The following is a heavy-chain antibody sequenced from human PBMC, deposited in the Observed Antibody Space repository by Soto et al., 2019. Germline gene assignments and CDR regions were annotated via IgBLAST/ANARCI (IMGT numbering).Heavy chain of an antibody. V-gene: IGHV4-31*03. CDR2: IYYSGST. J-gene: IGHJ5*02. CDR1: GGSISSGGYY. CDR3: PRYQRDYYGSGSPGWFDP. Sequence: QVQLQESGPGLVKPSQTLSLTCTVSGGSISSGGYYWSWIRQHPGKGLEWIGYIYYSGSTYYNPTLKSRVTISVDTSKIQFALKRSSVTAADTAVYYCPRYQRDYYGSGSPGWFDPWGQGTLVTVSS. D-gene: IGHD3-10*01.